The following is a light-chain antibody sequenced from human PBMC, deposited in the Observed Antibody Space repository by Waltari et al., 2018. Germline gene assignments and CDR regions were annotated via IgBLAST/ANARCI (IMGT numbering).Light chain of an antibody. CDR1: QSVRRA. V-gene: IGKV3-20*01. Sequence: EIVLTQSPGTLPLSPGARATLSCRASQSVRRALAWYQQKPGQAPRLLIYAASTRATGVPDRFSGSGSGTDFSLTISRLDPEDFAVYYCQHYVNLPVTFGQGTKVEI. CDR3: QHYVNLPVT. CDR2: AAS. J-gene: IGKJ1*01.